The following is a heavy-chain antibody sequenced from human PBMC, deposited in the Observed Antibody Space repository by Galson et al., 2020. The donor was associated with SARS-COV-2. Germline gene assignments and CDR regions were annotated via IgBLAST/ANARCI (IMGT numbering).Heavy chain of an antibody. J-gene: IGHJ6*03. V-gene: IGHV4-34*01. CDR2: LNHRGST. Sequence: SETLSLPCDVYGGSFRNYYWTWIRKSPEKGLEWRGELNHRGSTNYNPSLKSRVAMSVDASKNQFSLSLSTVTAADTAVYYCARGVEERRIIVVGPDCYSDMDVWGSGTTVSVSS. CDR1: GGSFRNYY. D-gene: IGHD2-15*01. CDR3: ARGVEERRIIVVGPDCYSDMDV.